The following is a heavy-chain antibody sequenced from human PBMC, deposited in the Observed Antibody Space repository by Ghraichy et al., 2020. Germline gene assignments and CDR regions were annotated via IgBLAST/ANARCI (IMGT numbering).Heavy chain of an antibody. D-gene: IGHD3-22*01. CDR1: GFTFDDYS. Sequence: GGSLRLSCAASGFTFDDYSMHWVRQAPGKGLEWVAVTSYDGSSKNFADSVQGRFTISRDNSKNTLYLQMNSLRAEDTAVYYCANERESSGYYSFRGDYYGMDVWGQGTTVTVSS. CDR3: ANERESSGYYSFRGDYYGMDV. CDR2: TSYDGSSK. V-gene: IGHV3-30*18. J-gene: IGHJ6*02.